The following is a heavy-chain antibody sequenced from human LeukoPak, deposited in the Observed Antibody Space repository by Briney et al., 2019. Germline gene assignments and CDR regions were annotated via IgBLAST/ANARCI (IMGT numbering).Heavy chain of an antibody. CDR2: ISSSSSTI. V-gene: IGHV3-48*01. D-gene: IGHD2-15*01. CDR1: GFTFSSYS. Sequence: PGGSLRLSCAASGFTFSSYSMNWVRQAPGKVLEWVSYISSSSSTIYYADSVKGRFTISRDNAKNSLYLQMNSLRAEDTAVYYCARIGGGSPDYWGQGTLVTVSS. CDR3: ARIGGGSPDY. J-gene: IGHJ4*02.